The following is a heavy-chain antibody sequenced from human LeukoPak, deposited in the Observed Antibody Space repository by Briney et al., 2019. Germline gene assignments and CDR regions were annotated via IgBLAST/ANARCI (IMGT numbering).Heavy chain of an antibody. D-gene: IGHD3-10*01. CDR2: IYPDSDGT. CDR3: ARGRSDYYLDS. Sequence: EASVKVSCKASGYTFTDYYMHWVRQAPGHGLEWMGWIYPDSDGTNYAQKFQGRVTMTRDTSISTAYMGLSRLTSDDTAVYYCARGRSDYYLDSWGQGTLVTVSS. CDR1: GYTFTDYY. J-gene: IGHJ4*02. V-gene: IGHV1-2*02.